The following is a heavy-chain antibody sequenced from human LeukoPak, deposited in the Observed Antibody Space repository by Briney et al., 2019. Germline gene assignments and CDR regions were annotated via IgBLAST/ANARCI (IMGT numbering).Heavy chain of an antibody. D-gene: IGHD3-16*02. J-gene: IGHJ3*02. V-gene: IGHV1-2*02. Sequence: ASVKVSCKASGGTFSSYAISWVRQAPGQGPEWMGWINPNNGDPKYAQKFQGRVTMTRDTSISTAYMDLRRLRSDDTAVYYCASDIAGLDAFDIWGQGTMVTV. CDR1: GGTFSSYA. CDR3: ASDIAGLDAFDI. CDR2: INPNNGDP.